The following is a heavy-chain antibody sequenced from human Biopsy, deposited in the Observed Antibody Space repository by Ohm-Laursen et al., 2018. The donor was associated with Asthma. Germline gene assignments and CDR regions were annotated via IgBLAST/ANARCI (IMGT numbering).Heavy chain of an antibody. CDR1: GFAFNNSS. J-gene: IGHJ4*02. CDR3: SRNEIEDGIYFDN. D-gene: IGHD5-24*01. V-gene: IGHV3-23*01. Sequence: SLRLSCAASGFAFNNSSMTWVRQAPGKGLEWVSSISASGVRTFYADPVKGRFTVSRDSSRNTLYLQLSTLRVEDTAVYFCSRNEIEDGIYFDNWDQGTLVTVSS. CDR2: ISASGVRT.